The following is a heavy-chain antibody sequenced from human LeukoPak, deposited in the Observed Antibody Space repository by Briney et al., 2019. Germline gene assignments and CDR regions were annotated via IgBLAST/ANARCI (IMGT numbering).Heavy chain of an antibody. J-gene: IGHJ4*02. CDR1: GFNFNTYG. V-gene: IGHV3-30*02. CDR3: GRALEGSSGWFGEDFDF. CDR2: IRYGGSAK. Sequence: GGSLRLSCAASGFNFNTYGMHWVRQAPGRGLEWVAFIRYGGSAKYYADSVTGRFTISRDNSKNTLSLQMNSLRPEDTAVYYCGRALEGSSGWFGEDFDFWGQGTLVTVSS. D-gene: IGHD6-19*01.